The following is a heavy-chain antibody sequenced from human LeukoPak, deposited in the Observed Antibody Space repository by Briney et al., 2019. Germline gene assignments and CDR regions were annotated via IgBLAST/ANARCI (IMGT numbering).Heavy chain of an antibody. J-gene: IGHJ4*02. CDR1: GFTFSSYG. CDR2: ISYDGSNK. CDR3: ARGTHCGGDCYDY. V-gene: IGHV3-30*03. D-gene: IGHD2-21*01. Sequence: PGGSLRLSCAASGFTFSSYGTHWVRQAPAKGLEWVAVISYDGSNKYYADSVKGRFTISRDNSENTLNLQMNSLRAEDTAVYFCARGTHCGGDCYDYWGQGTLVTVSS.